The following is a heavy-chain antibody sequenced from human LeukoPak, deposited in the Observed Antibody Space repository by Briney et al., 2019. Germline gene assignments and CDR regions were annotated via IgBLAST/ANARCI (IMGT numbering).Heavy chain of an antibody. J-gene: IGHJ4*02. D-gene: IGHD4-17*01. CDR3: AKDGGDYGTGPYYFDY. V-gene: IGHV3-33*03. CDR2: VWYDGSNK. Sequence: GGSLRLSCAASGFIFSNYGMHWVRQAPGKGLEWVAVVWYDGSNKYYADSVKGRFTISRDNAKNSLYLQMNSLRAEDTALYYCAKDGGDYGTGPYYFDYWGQGTLVTVSS. CDR1: GFIFSNYG.